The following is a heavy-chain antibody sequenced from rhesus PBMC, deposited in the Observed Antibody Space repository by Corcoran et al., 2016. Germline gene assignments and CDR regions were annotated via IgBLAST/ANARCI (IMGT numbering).Heavy chain of an antibody. V-gene: IGHV4-57*01. Sequence: QLQLQQSGPGLVKPSETLSLTCAVSGGSVSSRNWWSWNRPPPGKGLAGVGRISGSGWSTSYNPSLTSRVTISTDTSKNQFSLKVSSVTAADTAVYYCARGPPIWTGYYNAEYFEFWGQGALVTVSS. CDR1: GGSVSSRNW. CDR2: ISGSGWST. CDR3: ARGPPIWTGYYNAEYFEF. J-gene: IGHJ1*01. D-gene: IGHD3-3*01.